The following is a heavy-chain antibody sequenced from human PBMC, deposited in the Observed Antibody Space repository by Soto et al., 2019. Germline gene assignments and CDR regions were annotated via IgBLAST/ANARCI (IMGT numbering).Heavy chain of an antibody. V-gene: IGHV4-4*07. Sequence: QVQMQESGPGLVKPSETLSRTCTVSGDSISSYXXXXXRQPAGKGLEWIGRIHSSGSTNYRPSLKSRLTMSVNTSKNQFSLRLSSVTAADKAMYYCAREGDGFDYWGQGTLVTVSS. CDR2: IHSSGST. CDR1: GDSISSYX. J-gene: IGHJ4*02. CDR3: AREGDGFDY. D-gene: IGHD3-10*01.